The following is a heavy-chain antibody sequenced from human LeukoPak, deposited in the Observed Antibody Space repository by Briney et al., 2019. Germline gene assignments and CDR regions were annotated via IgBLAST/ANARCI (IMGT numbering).Heavy chain of an antibody. D-gene: IGHD3-22*01. Sequence: GGSLRLSCAASGFTFNSYGMHWGRQAPGKGLEWVAYIGHNGINKYYADSVKGRFTISRDSSTNTLSLQMNSLRGEDTAVYYCARDVRIYYYDSSPDYWGPGTLVTVSS. CDR2: IGHNGINK. V-gene: IGHV3-30*02. CDR3: ARDVRIYYYDSSPDY. CDR1: GFTFNSYG. J-gene: IGHJ4*02.